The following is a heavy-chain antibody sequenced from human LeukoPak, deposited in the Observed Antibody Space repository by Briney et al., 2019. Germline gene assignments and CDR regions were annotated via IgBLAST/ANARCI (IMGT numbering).Heavy chain of an antibody. J-gene: IGHJ5*02. Sequence: SETLSLTCTVSGGSISSYYWSWIRQPPGKGLEWIGYIYYSGSTNYNPSLKSRVTISVDTSKNQFSLKLSSVTAADTAVYYCARSIARGSYGNWFDPWGQGTLVTVSS. CDR3: ARSIARGSYGNWFDP. D-gene: IGHD3-16*01. V-gene: IGHV4-59*01. CDR2: IYYSGST. CDR1: GGSISSYY.